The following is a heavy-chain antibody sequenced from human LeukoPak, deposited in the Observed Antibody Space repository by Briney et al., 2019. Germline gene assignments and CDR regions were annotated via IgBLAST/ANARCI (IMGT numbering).Heavy chain of an antibody. D-gene: IGHD4-11*01. CDR2: MYTSGST. CDR1: GGSISSASYY. V-gene: IGHV4-61*02. J-gene: IGHJ4*02. CDR3: ARTPDYSASLDN. Sequence: SETLSVTCTVSGGSISSASYYWSWIRQPAGKGLEWIGLMYTSGSTNYNPSLKSRVTISVDTSKNQFSLKLSSVTAADTAVYYCARTPDYSASLDNWGQGTLVTVSS.